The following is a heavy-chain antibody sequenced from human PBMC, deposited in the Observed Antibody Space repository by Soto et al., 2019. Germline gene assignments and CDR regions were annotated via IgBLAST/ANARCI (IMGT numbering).Heavy chain of an antibody. CDR2: INPSGGST. CDR3: AREAENDDSSGYPSRYFDD. J-gene: IGHJ4*02. D-gene: IGHD3-22*01. V-gene: IGHV1-46*01. CDR1: GYTFTSYY. Sequence: ASVKVSCKASGYTFTSYYMHWVRQAPGQGLEWMGIINPSGGSTSYAQKFQGRVTMTRDTSTSTVYMEVSSMRFEDTAVYYCAREAENDDSSGYPSRYFDDWGQGTLVTAPQ.